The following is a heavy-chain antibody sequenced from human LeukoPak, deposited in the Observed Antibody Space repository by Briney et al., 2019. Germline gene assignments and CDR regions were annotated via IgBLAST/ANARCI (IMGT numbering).Heavy chain of an antibody. J-gene: IGHJ5*02. D-gene: IGHD6-13*01. V-gene: IGHV4-31*03. Sequence: PSETLSLTCSVSGGSISSGGHYWSWVRQHPGTGLEWIGYSYYSGNTYYNPPLKSRVIISVDTSQNQFSLKLNSVTAADTAVYYCARGRAAAGIFYWFDPWGQGTLVTVSS. CDR2: SYYSGNT. CDR3: ARGRAAAGIFYWFDP. CDR1: GGSISSGGHY.